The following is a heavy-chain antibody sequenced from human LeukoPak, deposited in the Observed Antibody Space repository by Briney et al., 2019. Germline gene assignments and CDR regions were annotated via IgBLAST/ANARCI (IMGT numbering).Heavy chain of an antibody. CDR1: GGSISSYY. CDR2: IYTSGST. J-gene: IGHJ4*02. Sequence: SETLSLTCTVSGGSISSYYWSWIRQPAGKGLEWIGRIYTSGSTNYNPSLKSRVTMSVDTSKNQFSLKLTSVTAADTAVYYCARGYSSSWYFDYWGQGTLVTVSS. CDR3: ARGYSSSWYFDY. D-gene: IGHD6-13*01. V-gene: IGHV4-4*07.